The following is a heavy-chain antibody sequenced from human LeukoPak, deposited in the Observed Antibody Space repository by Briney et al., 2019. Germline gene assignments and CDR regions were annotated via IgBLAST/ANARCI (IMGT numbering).Heavy chain of an antibody. CDR2: TYYRSKWYN. CDR3: ARVVAGLGYFDY. CDR1: GDSVSSDSAA. Sequence: SQTLSLTCAISGDSVSSDSAAWSWIRQSPSRGLEWLGRTYYRSKWYNDFAVSVRSRMTINPDTSKNQFSLQLNSVTPEDTAVYYCARVVAGLGYFDYWGQGTLVTVSS. V-gene: IGHV6-1*01. D-gene: IGHD3/OR15-3a*01. J-gene: IGHJ4*02.